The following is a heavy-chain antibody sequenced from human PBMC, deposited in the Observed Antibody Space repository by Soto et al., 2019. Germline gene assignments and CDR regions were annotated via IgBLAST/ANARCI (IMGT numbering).Heavy chain of an antibody. Sequence: GASVKVSCKASGGTFSSYAISCVRQAPGQGLEWMGGIIPIFGTANYAQKFQGRVTITADESTSTAYMELSSLRSEDTAVYYCARAGTRAYYYDSSGYYYVPNAFDIWGQGTMVTVSS. CDR3: ARAGTRAYYYDSSGYYYVPNAFDI. D-gene: IGHD3-22*01. CDR2: IIPIFGTA. V-gene: IGHV1-69*13. J-gene: IGHJ3*02. CDR1: GGTFSSYA.